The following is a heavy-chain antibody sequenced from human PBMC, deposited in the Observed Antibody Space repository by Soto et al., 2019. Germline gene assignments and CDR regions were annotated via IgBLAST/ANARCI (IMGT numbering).Heavy chain of an antibody. CDR1: GFTFSSFS. Sequence: EVQLVESGGGLVQPGGSLRLSCAASGFTFSSFSMNWVRQAPGKGLEWVSYISGGGGTIYYADSVKGRFTISRDNAKNSLDLQVNSLRAADTAVYYCARCSGGTCYSHAFDIWGQGTKVTVSS. CDR3: ARCSGGTCYSHAFDI. D-gene: IGHD2-15*01. J-gene: IGHJ3*02. CDR2: ISGGGGTI. V-gene: IGHV3-48*01.